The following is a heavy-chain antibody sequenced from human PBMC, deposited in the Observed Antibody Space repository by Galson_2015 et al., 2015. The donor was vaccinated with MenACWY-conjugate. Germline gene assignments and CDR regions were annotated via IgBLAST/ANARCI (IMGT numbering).Heavy chain of an antibody. D-gene: IGHD3-10*02. J-gene: IGHJ4*02. V-gene: IGHV3-30*03. Sequence: SLRLSCAASGFDVSTMYMGWVRQAPGKGLEWVAVMSHGGGFKFYADSVEGRFAISRDNSRNTLYLQMNGLRAEDTAVYYCARYNYVYYFDYWGQGTLVTVSS. CDR1: GFDVSTMY. CDR3: ARYNYVYYFDY. CDR2: MSHGGGFK.